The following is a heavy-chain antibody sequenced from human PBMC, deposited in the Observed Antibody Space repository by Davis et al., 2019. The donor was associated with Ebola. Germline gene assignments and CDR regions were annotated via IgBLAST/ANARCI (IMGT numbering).Heavy chain of an antibody. Sequence: SVKVSCKASGGTFSSYAISWVRQAPGQGLEWMGGIIPIFGTANYAQKFQGRVTITAYKSTSTAYMELSSLRSEDTAVYYCARGSGYGSYYYYGMDVWGQGTTVTVSS. D-gene: IGHD5-12*01. V-gene: IGHV1-69*06. J-gene: IGHJ6*02. CDR1: GGTFSSYA. CDR3: ARGSGYGSYYYYGMDV. CDR2: IIPIFGTA.